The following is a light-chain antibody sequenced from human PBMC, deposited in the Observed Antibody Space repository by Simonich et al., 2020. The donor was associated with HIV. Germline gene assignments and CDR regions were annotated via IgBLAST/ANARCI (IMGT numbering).Light chain of an antibody. CDR3: QQYYSTPRT. CDR2: WAS. V-gene: IGKV4-1*01. CDR1: QSVLYSSNNKNY. Sequence: DIVMTQSPDSLAVSLGERATINCKPSQSVLYSSNNKNYLAGYQQKPGQPPKLLIYWASTRESGVPDRFRGSGSGTDFTLTISSLQAEDVAVYYCQQYYSTPRTFGQGTKVEIK. J-gene: IGKJ1*01.